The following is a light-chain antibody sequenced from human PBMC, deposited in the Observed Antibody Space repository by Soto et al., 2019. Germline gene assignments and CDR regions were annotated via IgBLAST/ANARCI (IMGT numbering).Light chain of an antibody. J-gene: IGLJ1*01. CDR2: EVS. Sequence: QSVLTQPPSASGSPGQSVTISCTGNSSDVGGYNYVSWYQQHPGKAPKLMIYEVSKRPSGVPDRFSGSKSGNTASLTVSGLQAEDEADYYRSSYAGSNNFYVFGTGTKVTVL. CDR1: SSDVGGYNY. V-gene: IGLV2-8*01. CDR3: SSYAGSNNFYV.